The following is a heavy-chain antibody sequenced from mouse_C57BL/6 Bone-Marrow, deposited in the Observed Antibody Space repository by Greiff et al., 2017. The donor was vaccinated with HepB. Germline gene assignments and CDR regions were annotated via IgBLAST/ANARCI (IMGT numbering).Heavy chain of an antibody. V-gene: IGHV1-81*01. J-gene: IGHJ2*01. CDR1: GYTFTSYG. CDR3: ARGYLLLRYFDY. Sequence: VQLKQSGAELARPGASVKLSCKASGYTFTSYGISWVKQRTGQGLEWIGEIYPRSGNTYYNEKFKGKATLTADKSSSTAYMELRSLTSEDSAVYFCARGYLLLRYFDYWGQGTTLTVSS. CDR2: IYPRSGNT. D-gene: IGHD1-1*01.